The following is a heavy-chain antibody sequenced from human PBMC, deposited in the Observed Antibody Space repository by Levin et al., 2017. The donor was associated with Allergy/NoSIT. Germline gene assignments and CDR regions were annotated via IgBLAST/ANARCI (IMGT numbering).Heavy chain of an antibody. CDR3: AKARVGRIDY. Sequence: SLKISCAASGFTFDDYAMHWVRQAPGKGLEWVSGISWNSGSIGYADSVKGRFTISRDNAKNSLYLQMNSLRAEDTALYYCAKARVGRIDYWGQGTLVTVSS. CDR1: GFTFDDYA. V-gene: IGHV3-9*01. CDR2: ISWNSGSI. J-gene: IGHJ4*02. D-gene: IGHD1-26*01.